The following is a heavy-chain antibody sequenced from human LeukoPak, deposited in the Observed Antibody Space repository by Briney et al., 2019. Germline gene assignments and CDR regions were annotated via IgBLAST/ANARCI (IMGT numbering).Heavy chain of an antibody. D-gene: IGHD3-3*01. CDR3: ARDRFVLYDFWSGRNFDY. CDR2: INPNSGGT. CDR1: GYTFTGYY. Sequence: ASVKVSCKASGYTFTGYYMHWVRQAPGQGLEWMGWINPNSGGTNYAQKLQGRVTMTTDTSTSTAYMELRSLRSDDTAVYYCARDRFVLYDFWSGRNFDYWGQGTLVTVSS. J-gene: IGHJ4*02. V-gene: IGHV1-2*02.